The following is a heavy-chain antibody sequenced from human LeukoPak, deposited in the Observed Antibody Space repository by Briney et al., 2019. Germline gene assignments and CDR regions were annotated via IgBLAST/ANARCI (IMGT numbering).Heavy chain of an antibody. J-gene: IGHJ4*02. D-gene: IGHD1-26*01. CDR3: AREGAISGFDY. CDR2: INAGNGNT. CDR1: GYTFTSYA. Sequence: ASVKVSCNASGYTFTSYAMYWVRQAPGQRLEWMGWINAGNGNTKYSQEFQGRVTITRDTSASTAYMEVSSLRSEDMAVYYCAREGAISGFDYWGQGTLVTVSS. V-gene: IGHV1-3*03.